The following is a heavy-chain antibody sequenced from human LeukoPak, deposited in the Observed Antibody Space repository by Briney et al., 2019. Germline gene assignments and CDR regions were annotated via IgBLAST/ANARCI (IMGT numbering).Heavy chain of an antibody. D-gene: IGHD1-26*01. CDR2: IKQDGSEK. V-gene: IGHV3-7*03. J-gene: IGHJ4*02. CDR3: ARDRGSYGHYYFDY. CDR1: GFTFSSYW. Sequence: GGSLRLSCAASGFTFSSYWMSWVRQAPGKGLEWVANIKQDGSEKYYVDSVKGRFTISRDNAKNSLYLQMNSLRAEDTVVYYCARDRGSYGHYYFDYWGQGTLVTVSS.